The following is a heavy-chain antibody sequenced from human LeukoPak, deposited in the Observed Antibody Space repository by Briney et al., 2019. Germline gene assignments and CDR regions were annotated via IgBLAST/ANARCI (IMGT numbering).Heavy chain of an antibody. CDR2: ISYIDVET. J-gene: IGHJ6*02. CDR3: AKDAYCSGGSCYSPQDYYYYGMDV. CDR1: GFTRSNYA. Sequence: PGGSLRLSCAASGFTRSNYAMNWVRQAPGKGLEWVSGISYIDVETYYADSVKGRFTISSDNSMNTLYLQMNSLRAEDTALYYCAKDAYCSGGSCYSPQDYYYYGMDVWGQGTTVTVSS. V-gene: IGHV3-23*01. D-gene: IGHD2-15*01.